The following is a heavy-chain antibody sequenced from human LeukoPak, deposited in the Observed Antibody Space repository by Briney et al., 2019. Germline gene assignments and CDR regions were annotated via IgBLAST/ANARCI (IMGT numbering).Heavy chain of an antibody. Sequence: GGSLRLSCAASGFTFRTYGMSWVRQAPGKGLEWVSAISGSGFGTYYADTMKGRFTISRDNSKNTLYLQMNSLRTEDTALYYCAQDIRPGWTGSWIDHWGQGTLVTVSS. CDR3: AQDIRPGWTGSWIDH. CDR1: GFTFRTYG. V-gene: IGHV3-23*01. CDR2: ISGSGFGT. J-gene: IGHJ4*02. D-gene: IGHD1-26*01.